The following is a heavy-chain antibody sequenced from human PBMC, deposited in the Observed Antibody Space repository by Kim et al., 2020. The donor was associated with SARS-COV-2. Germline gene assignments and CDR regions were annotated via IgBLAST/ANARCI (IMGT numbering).Heavy chain of an antibody. V-gene: IGHV5-51*01. D-gene: IGHD2-21*02. CDR2: IYPGDSDT. Sequence: GESLKISCKGSGYSFTSYWIGWVRQMPGKGLEWMGIIYPGDSDTRYSPSFQGQVTISADKSISTAYLQWSSLKASDTAMYYCARGAYCGGDCYSVEFEYYYYYGMDVWGQGTTVTVSS. J-gene: IGHJ6*02. CDR3: ARGAYCGGDCYSVEFEYYYYYGMDV. CDR1: GYSFTSYW.